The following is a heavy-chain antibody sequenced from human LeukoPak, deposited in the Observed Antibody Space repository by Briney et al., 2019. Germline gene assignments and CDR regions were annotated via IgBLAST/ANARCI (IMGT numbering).Heavy chain of an antibody. CDR2: INHSGST. J-gene: IGHJ3*02. V-gene: IGHV4-34*01. Sequence: PSETLSLTCAVYGGSFSGYYWSWLRQPPGKGLEWIGEINHSGSTNYNPSLKSRVTISVDTSKNQFSLKLSSVTAADTAVYYCARVECGGSCYDFRGAFDIWGQGTMVTVSS. CDR3: ARVECGGSCYDFRGAFDI. CDR1: GGSFSGYY. D-gene: IGHD2-15*01.